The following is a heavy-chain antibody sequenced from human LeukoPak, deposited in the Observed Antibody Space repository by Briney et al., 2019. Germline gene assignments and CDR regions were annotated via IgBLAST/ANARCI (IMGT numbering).Heavy chain of an antibody. J-gene: IGHJ4*02. V-gene: IGHV3-7*03. Sequence: GGSLRLSCVASGFTFGKYWMSWVRQAPGKGLEWVANIKLDGSEKNYVDSVKGRFTISRDNTKNSLCLQMNSLRAEGTAVFYCARDQYDTWSRRGNFDSWGQGTLVIVSS. D-gene: IGHD3-3*01. CDR3: ARDQYDTWSRRGNFDS. CDR2: IKLDGSEK. CDR1: GFTFGKYW.